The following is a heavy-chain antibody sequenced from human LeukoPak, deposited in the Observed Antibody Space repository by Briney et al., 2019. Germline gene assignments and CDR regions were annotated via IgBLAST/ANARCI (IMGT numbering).Heavy chain of an antibody. D-gene: IGHD6-19*01. J-gene: IGHJ4*02. Sequence: ASVKVSCKASGYTFTSYYIHWVPQAPGHGLEWMGIINPSGGSTSYAQKFQGRVTMTRDTSTSTVYMELSSLRSDDTAVYYCARDSSGWSYWGQGTLVTVSS. CDR3: ARDSSGWSY. V-gene: IGHV1-46*01. CDR1: GYTFTSYY. CDR2: INPSGGST.